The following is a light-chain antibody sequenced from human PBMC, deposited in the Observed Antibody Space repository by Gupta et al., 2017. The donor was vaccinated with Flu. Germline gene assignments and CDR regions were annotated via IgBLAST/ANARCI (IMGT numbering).Light chain of an antibody. CDR1: SSNVGYNY. V-gene: IGLV1-51*01. Sequence: KVTITCAVTSSNVGYNYFSWYHQLPGTAPKLLIYENNKRPSGIPARFSVSKSGTSATLRITRLQTGDEADYYCCALYSSLSPVVFGGGTKLTVL. J-gene: IGLJ3*02. CDR3: CALYSSLSPVV. CDR2: ENN.